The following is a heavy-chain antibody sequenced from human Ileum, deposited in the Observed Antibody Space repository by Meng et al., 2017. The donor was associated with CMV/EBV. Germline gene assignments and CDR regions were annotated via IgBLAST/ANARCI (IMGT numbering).Heavy chain of an antibody. CDR1: GFTFSSYA. J-gene: IGHJ5*02. CDR3: ARGPFSGYSSSWGNWFDP. CDR2: ISSNGGST. V-gene: IGHV3-64*02. Sequence: GESLKISCAASGFTFSSYAMHWVRQAPGKGLEYVSAISSNGGSTYYADSVKGRFTISRDNSKNTLYLQMGSLRAEDMAVYYCARGPFSGYSSSWGNWFDPWGQGTLVTVSS. D-gene: IGHD6-13*01.